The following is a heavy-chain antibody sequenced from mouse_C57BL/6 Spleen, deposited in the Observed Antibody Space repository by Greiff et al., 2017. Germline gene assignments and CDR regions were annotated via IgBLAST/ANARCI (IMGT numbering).Heavy chain of an antibody. Sequence: VQLKESGPELVKPGASVKMSCKASGYTFTDYNMHWVKQSHGKSLEWIGYINPNNGGTSYNQKFKGKATLTVNKSSSTAYMELRSLTSEDSAVYYCARGGLYYGSSYAGDYWGQGTTLTVSS. CDR2: INPNNGGT. J-gene: IGHJ2*01. CDR3: ARGGLYYGSSYAGDY. D-gene: IGHD1-1*01. V-gene: IGHV1-22*01. CDR1: GYTFTDYN.